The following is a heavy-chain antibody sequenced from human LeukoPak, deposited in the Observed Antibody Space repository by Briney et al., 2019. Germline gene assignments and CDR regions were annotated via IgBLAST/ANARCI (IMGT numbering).Heavy chain of an antibody. Sequence: GESLKISCKGSGYSFTSYWISWVRQMPGKGLEWMGRIDPSDSYTNYSPSFQGHVTISADKSISTVYLQWSSLKASDTAMYYCARQRVAGKLYDYWGQGTLVTVSS. CDR1: GYSFTSYW. CDR2: IDPSDSYT. CDR3: ARQRVAGKLYDY. J-gene: IGHJ4*02. V-gene: IGHV5-10-1*01. D-gene: IGHD6-19*01.